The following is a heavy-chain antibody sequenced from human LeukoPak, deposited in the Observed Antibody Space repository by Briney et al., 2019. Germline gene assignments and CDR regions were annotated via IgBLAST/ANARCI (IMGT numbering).Heavy chain of an antibody. Sequence: GGSLRLSCAASSITFTKAWMNWVRQAPGKGLEWVARIVSETVGGRTDYAASVKGRFTISRDDSKSTLFLQMSSLKIEDTAVYYCATSITTPGAFDIWGQGVLVTVSS. V-gene: IGHV3-15*07. D-gene: IGHD1-1*01. J-gene: IGHJ4*02. CDR2: IVSETVGGRT. CDR1: SITFTKAW. CDR3: ATSITTPGAFDI.